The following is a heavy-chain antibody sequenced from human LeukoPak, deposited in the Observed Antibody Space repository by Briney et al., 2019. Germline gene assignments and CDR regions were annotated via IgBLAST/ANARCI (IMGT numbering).Heavy chain of an antibody. Sequence: ASVKVSCKASGYTFTTYGISWVRQAPGQGLEWMGWISAHNGDTNYAQRLQGRVTMTTDTSTSTAYMELRSLRSDDTAIYYCARKPDYWGQGTLVTVSS. CDR3: ARKPDY. CDR2: ISAHNGDT. J-gene: IGHJ4*02. V-gene: IGHV1-18*01. CDR1: GYTFTTYG.